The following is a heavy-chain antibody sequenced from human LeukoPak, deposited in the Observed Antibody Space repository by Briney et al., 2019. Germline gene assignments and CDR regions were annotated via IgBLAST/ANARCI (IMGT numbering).Heavy chain of an antibody. CDR1: GYTFVLYG. CDR3: ARDEDYGIFVNVDY. Sequence: ASVKVSCKASGYTFVLYGISWVRQAPGQGPEWMGWISTYNGNTKYAQKFQGRVTMTTHTSTSTAYMELRSLRSDDTAVYYCARDEDYGIFVNVDYWGQGTLVTVSS. CDR2: ISTYNGNT. V-gene: IGHV1-18*01. J-gene: IGHJ4*02. D-gene: IGHD4-17*01.